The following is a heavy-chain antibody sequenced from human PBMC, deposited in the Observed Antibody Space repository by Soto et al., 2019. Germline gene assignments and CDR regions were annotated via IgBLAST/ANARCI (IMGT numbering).Heavy chain of an antibody. J-gene: IGHJ4*02. D-gene: IGHD4-17*01. CDR2: IYSGGST. CDR3: ARGVGFYGDYSPYYFDY. V-gene: IGHV3-53*01. Sequence: GGSLRLSCAASGFTVSSNYMSWVRQAPGKGLEWVSVIYSGGSTYYADSVKGRFTISRDNSKNTLYLQMNSLRAEDTAVYYCARGVGFYGDYSPYYFDYWGQGTLVTVSS. CDR1: GFTVSSNY.